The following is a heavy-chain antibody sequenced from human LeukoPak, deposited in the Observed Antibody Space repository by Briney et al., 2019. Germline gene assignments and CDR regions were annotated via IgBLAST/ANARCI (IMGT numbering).Heavy chain of an antibody. J-gene: IGHJ4*02. Sequence: GGSLRLSCAASGFTFSSYWMSWVRQAPGKGLEWVANIKQDGSEKYYVDSVKGRFTISRDNAKNSLYLQMNSLRAEDTAVYYCARDAQQIFGVVIYFDYWGQGTLVTVSS. CDR2: IKQDGSEK. D-gene: IGHD3-3*01. V-gene: IGHV3-7*01. CDR1: GFTFSSYW. CDR3: ARDAQQIFGVVIYFDY.